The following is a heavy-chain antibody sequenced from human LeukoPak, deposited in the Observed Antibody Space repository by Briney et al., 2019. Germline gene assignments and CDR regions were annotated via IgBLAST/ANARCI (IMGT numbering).Heavy chain of an antibody. Sequence: ASVKVSCKASGYTFTNYYMHWVRQAPGQGLEWMGIINPSGGSTSYAQKFQGRVTMTRDMSTSTVYMELSSLRSEDTAVYYCARDPLRTQFDYWGQGTLVTVSS. CDR2: INPSGGST. D-gene: IGHD1-14*01. V-gene: IGHV1-46*01. J-gene: IGHJ4*02. CDR3: ARDPLRTQFDY. CDR1: GYTFTNYY.